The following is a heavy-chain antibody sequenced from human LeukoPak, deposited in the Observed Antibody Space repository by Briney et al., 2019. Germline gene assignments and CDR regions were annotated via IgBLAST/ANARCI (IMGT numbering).Heavy chain of an antibody. Sequence: AGGSLILSCAASGFTVSSNYMSWVRQAPGKGLERVAVIYSGGSTYYADSVKGRFTISRDNSKNTLYLQMNSLRAEDTAVYYCAREGQDSSGYKHFDYWGQGTLVTVSS. CDR1: GFTVSSNY. D-gene: IGHD3-22*01. J-gene: IGHJ4*02. CDR2: IYSGGST. V-gene: IGHV3-53*01. CDR3: AREGQDSSGYKHFDY.